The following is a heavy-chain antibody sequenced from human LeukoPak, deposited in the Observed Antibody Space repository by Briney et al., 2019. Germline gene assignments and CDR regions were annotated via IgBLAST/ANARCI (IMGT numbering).Heavy chain of an antibody. CDR3: AAGAYSGSAPWFDP. V-gene: IGHV4-34*01. CDR1: GGSFSGYY. J-gene: IGHJ5*02. D-gene: IGHD1-26*01. Sequence: SETLSLTCAVYGGSFSGYYWSWIRQPPGKGLEWIGEINHSGSTNYNPSLKSRVTISVDTSKNQFSLKLSPVTAADTAVYYCAAGAYSGSAPWFDPWGQGTLVTVSS. CDR2: INHSGST.